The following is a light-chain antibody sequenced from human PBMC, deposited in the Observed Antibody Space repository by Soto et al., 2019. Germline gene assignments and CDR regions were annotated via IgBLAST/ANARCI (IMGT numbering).Light chain of an antibody. CDR2: DAS. CDR1: QSVSSY. J-gene: IGKJ1*01. Sequence: TPSLCRGGKATRSCRARQSVSSYLAWYQQKPGQAPRLLIYDASNRATGIPARFSGSGHGTDFTLIGSRLEPEDFAVYYWLQCCDGGRFARGTKVDNK. V-gene: IGKV3-11*01. CDR3: LQCCDGGR.